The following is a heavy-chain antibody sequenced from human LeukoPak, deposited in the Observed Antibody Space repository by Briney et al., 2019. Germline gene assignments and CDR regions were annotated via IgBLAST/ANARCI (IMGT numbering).Heavy chain of an antibody. D-gene: IGHD1-1*01. J-gene: IGHJ1*01. CDR2: ISSDSTTM. Sequence: GGSWRLSCVALGFTFSTYIMNWVGQVPGRGLEWVSYISSDSTTMNYADSVRGRFIISGDNAKSSLFLQMNSLRDEDTAVYYCARGTATTGGYFQHCGPGTLVTVSS. V-gene: IGHV3-48*02. CDR3: ARGTATTGGYFQH. CDR1: GFTFSTYI.